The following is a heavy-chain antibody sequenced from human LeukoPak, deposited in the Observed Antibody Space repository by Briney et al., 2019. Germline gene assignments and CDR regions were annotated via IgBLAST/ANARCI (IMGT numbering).Heavy chain of an antibody. J-gene: IGHJ4*02. D-gene: IGHD3-22*01. V-gene: IGHV3-21*04. Sequence: GGSLRLSCAASGFSFSDYNMNWVRQAPGKALEWVSSITTTGTYIFYGDSVKGRFTISRDNSKNTLYLQMNSLRAEDTAVYYCARVEYYYDSSGYYKYFDYWGQGTLVTVSS. CDR2: ITTTGTYI. CDR3: ARVEYYYDSSGYYKYFDY. CDR1: GFSFSDYN.